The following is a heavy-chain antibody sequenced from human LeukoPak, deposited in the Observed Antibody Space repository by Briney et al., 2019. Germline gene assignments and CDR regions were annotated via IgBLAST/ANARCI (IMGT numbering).Heavy chain of an antibody. CDR2: IGGSGGST. D-gene: IGHD3-22*01. CDR3: VRDWGYDSSGYWQKYFDT. V-gene: IGHV3-23*01. CDR1: GFTFSSYA. Sequence: PGGSLRLSCAASGFTFSSYAMSWVRQAPGKGLEWVSAIGGSGGSTYHADSVKGRFTISRDNSKNTLYLQMNSLRAEDTAIYYCVRDWGYDSSGYWQKYFDTWGQGTLVTVSS. J-gene: IGHJ4*02.